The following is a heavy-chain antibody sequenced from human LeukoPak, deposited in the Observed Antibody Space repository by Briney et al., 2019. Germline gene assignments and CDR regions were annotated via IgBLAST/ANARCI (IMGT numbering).Heavy chain of an antibody. D-gene: IGHD5-18*01. Sequence: ASVKVSCKASGYTFTGYYMHWVRQAPGQGLEWMGWINPNSGGTNYAQKFQGRVTMTRDTSISTAYMELSRLRSDDTAVYYYAKSLDTAMVPFDYWGQGTLVTVSS. CDR2: INPNSGGT. J-gene: IGHJ4*02. CDR3: AKSLDTAMVPFDY. V-gene: IGHV1-2*02. CDR1: GYTFTGYY.